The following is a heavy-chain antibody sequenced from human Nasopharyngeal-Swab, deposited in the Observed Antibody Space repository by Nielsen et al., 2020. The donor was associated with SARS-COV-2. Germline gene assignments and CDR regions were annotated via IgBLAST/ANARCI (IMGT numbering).Heavy chain of an antibody. CDR2: ISWNSGSI. J-gene: IGHJ4*02. Sequence: LKISCAASGFTFDDYAMHWVRQAPGKGLEWVSGISWNSGSIGYADSVKGRFTVSRDSSKNTVYLQMNSLRPDDTAVYFCAKSMAYFQLSGTYNLDFWGQGTLVTVSS. CDR3: AKSMAYFQLSGTYNLDF. CDR1: GFTFDDYA. V-gene: IGHV3-9*01. D-gene: IGHD2-21*01.